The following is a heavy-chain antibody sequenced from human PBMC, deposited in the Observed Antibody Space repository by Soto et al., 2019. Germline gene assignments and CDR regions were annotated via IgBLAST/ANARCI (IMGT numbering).Heavy chain of an antibody. V-gene: IGHV1-2*04. Sequence: ASVKVSCKASGYTFTGYYMHWVRQAPGQGLEWMGWINPNSGGTNYAQKFQGWVTMTRDTSISTAYMGLSRLRSDDTAVYYCARAGPGNDYIWGSYRLYYFDYWGQGTLVTVSS. D-gene: IGHD3-16*02. CDR3: ARAGPGNDYIWGSYRLYYFDY. CDR2: INPNSGGT. CDR1: GYTFTGYY. J-gene: IGHJ4*02.